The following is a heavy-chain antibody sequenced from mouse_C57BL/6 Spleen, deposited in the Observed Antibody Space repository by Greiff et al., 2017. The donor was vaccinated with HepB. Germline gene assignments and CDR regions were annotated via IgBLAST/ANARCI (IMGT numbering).Heavy chain of an antibody. D-gene: IGHD2-5*01. J-gene: IGHJ2*01. Sequence: LVESGAELARPGASVKMSCKASGYTFTSYTMHWVKQRPGQGLEWIGYINPSSGYTKYNQKFKDKATLTADKSSSTAYMQLSSLTSEDSAVYYCARRNYSNYGYFDYWGQGTTLTVSS. CDR1: GYTFTSYT. CDR3: ARRNYSNYGYFDY. CDR2: INPSSGYT. V-gene: IGHV1-4*01.